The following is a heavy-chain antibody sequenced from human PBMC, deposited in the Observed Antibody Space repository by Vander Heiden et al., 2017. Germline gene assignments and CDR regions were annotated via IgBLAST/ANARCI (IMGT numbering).Heavy chain of an antibody. Sequence: QVQLVESGGGVVQPGRSLRLSCAASGLTFSSYGIHWVRQAPGKGLEWVAVIPYDGRNKYYADSVKGRFTISRDNSKNTLYLQINSLRAEDTAVYFCAKASGGYGEGGFDYWGQGTLVTVSS. J-gene: IGHJ4*02. CDR1: GLTFSSYG. D-gene: IGHD5-12*01. V-gene: IGHV3-30*18. CDR3: AKASGGYGEGGFDY. CDR2: IPYDGRNK.